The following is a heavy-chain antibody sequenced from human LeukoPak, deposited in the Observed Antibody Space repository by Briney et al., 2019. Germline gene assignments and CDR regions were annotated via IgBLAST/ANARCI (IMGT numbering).Heavy chain of an antibody. CDR3: ASIIEVTPRGAFDI. Sequence: QPGGSLRLSCAASGFTFSSYAMSWVRQVPGKGLGWVSAISGSGGSTYYADSVKGRFTISRDNSKNTLYLQMNSLRAEDTAVYYCASIIEVTPRGAFDIWGQGTMVTVSS. CDR2: ISGSGGST. J-gene: IGHJ3*02. CDR1: GFTFSSYA. D-gene: IGHD6-19*01. V-gene: IGHV3-23*01.